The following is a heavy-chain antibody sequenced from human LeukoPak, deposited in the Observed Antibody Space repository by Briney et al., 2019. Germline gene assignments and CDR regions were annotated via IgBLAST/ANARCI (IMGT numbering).Heavy chain of an antibody. CDR2: IYYSGST. D-gene: IGHD3-10*01. CDR1: GGSISSYY. Sequence: SETLSLTCTVSGGSISSYYWSWIRQPPGKGLEWIGYIYYSGSTNYNPSLKSRVTISVDTSKNQFSLKLSSVTAADTAVYYCARPSIVRGVPWDFDIWGQGTMVTVSS. J-gene: IGHJ3*02. V-gene: IGHV4-59*08. CDR3: ARPSIVRGVPWDFDI.